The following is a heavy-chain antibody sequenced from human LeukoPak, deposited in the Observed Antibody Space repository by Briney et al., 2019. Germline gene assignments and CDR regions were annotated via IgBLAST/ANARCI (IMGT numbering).Heavy chain of an antibody. CDR3: ARDGAPGGSAYFDY. CDR2: IYTSGST. D-gene: IGHD3-16*01. Sequence: SETLSLTCTVSGGSISSYYWSWIRQPAGKGLEWIGRIYTSGSTNYNPSLKSRVTMSVDTSKKQFSLKLNSVTSADTAVYFCARDGAPGGSAYFDYWGQGTLVTVSS. J-gene: IGHJ4*02. CDR1: GGSISSYY. V-gene: IGHV4-4*07.